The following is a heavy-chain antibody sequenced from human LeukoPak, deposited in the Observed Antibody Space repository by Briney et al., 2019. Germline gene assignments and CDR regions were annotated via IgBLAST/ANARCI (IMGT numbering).Heavy chain of an antibody. CDR1: GFVFSTYG. CDR3: ARDDSYGTNDAFDI. D-gene: IGHD5-18*01. CDR2: IWYDGSNK. Sequence: GGSLRLSCAASGFVFSTYGMHWVRQAPGKGLEWVAVIWYDGSNKYYADSVKGRFTISRDNSKNTLYLQMNSLRAEDTAVYYCARDDSYGTNDAFDIWGQGTMVTVSS. V-gene: IGHV3-33*01. J-gene: IGHJ3*02.